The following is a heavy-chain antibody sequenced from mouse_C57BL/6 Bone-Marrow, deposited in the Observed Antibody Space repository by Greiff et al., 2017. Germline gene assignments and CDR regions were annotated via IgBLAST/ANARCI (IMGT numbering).Heavy chain of an antibody. D-gene: IGHD2-4*01. CDR3: TREGDDSLFAY. CDR1: GFTFSSYA. J-gene: IGHJ3*01. V-gene: IGHV5-9-1*02. CDR2: ISSGGDYI. Sequence: EVKLVESGEGLVKPGGSLKLSCAASGFTFSSYAMSWVRQTPEKRLEWVAYISSGGDYIYYAATVKGRFTISRDNARNTLYLQMSSLKSEDTAMYYCTREGDDSLFAYWGQGTLVTVSA.